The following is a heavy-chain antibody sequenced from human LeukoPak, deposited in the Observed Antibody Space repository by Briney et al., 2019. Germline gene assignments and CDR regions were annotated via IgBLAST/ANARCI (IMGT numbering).Heavy chain of an antibody. Sequence: QTGGSLRLSCAASGFIFSNFGMHWVRQDPGKGLEWVTVISNDGSNLYYAGSVRGRFTISRDNSKNTLYLEMNSLRAEDTAIYYCAGRASDSYLLYWGQGILFTVSA. CDR1: GFIFSNFG. CDR2: ISNDGSNL. D-gene: IGHD2-15*01. CDR3: AGRASDSYLLY. V-gene: IGHV3-30*03. J-gene: IGHJ4*02.